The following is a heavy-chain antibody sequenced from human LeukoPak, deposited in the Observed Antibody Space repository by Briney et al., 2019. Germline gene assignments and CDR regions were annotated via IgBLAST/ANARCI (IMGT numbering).Heavy chain of an antibody. D-gene: IGHD3-3*01. Sequence: PSETLSLTCAVSGGSISSSNWWSWVRQPPGKGLEWIGEIYHSGSTNYNPSLKSRVTISVDKSKNQFSLKLSSVTAADTAVYYCARRAATFWSGYDATEGDYWGQGTLVTVSS. J-gene: IGHJ4*02. CDR1: GGSISSSNW. CDR3: ARRAATFWSGYDATEGDY. CDR2: IYHSGST. V-gene: IGHV4-4*02.